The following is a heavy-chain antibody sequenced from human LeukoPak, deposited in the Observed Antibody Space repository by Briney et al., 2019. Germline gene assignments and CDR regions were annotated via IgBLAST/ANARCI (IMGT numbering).Heavy chain of an antibody. CDR2: ITGDGTTT. CDR3: AKMHGYFDY. Sequence: GGSLRLSCEASGLTFSNYGMSWVRQAPGKGLQWVSAITGDGTTTYYADSVKGRFTISRDNSKNTLYLQMSSLRAEDTAVYYCAKMHGYFDYWGQGALVPVSS. V-gene: IGHV3-23*01. J-gene: IGHJ4*02. CDR1: GLTFSNYG.